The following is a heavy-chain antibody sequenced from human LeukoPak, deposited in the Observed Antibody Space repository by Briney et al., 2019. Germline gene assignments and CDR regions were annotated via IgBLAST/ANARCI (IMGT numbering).Heavy chain of an antibody. CDR2: ISSSGST. Sequence: SETLSLTCTVSGGSISSGSYYWNWIRQPAGKGLEWIGRISSSGSTNYNPSLKSRVTISVDTSKNQFSLKLSSVPAADTAVYFCARGPYSYDSSGAFDIWGQGTMVTVSS. D-gene: IGHD3-22*01. V-gene: IGHV4-61*02. CDR1: GGSISSGSYY. CDR3: ARGPYSYDSSGAFDI. J-gene: IGHJ3*02.